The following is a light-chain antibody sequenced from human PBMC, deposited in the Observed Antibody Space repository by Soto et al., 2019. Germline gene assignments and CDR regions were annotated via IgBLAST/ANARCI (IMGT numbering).Light chain of an antibody. Sequence: QSAPTQPASVSGSPGQSITISCTGTSSDIGSHDYVSWYQHHPGKAPKLIIYEVTNRPSGVSDRFSGSKSGSTASLTISGLQAEVESDYHCTSYTRNTALVFGTGTKVTVL. CDR1: SSDIGSHDY. CDR2: EVT. J-gene: IGLJ1*01. V-gene: IGLV2-14*01. CDR3: TSYTRNTALV.